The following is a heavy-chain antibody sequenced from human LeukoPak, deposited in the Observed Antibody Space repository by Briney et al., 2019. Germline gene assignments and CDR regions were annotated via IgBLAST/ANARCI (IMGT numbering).Heavy chain of an antibody. D-gene: IGHD3-10*01. V-gene: IGHV4-30-2*01. CDR1: GGSISSGGYS. CDR3: ARSYGSGDRFYFDY. CDR2: IYHSGST. J-gene: IGHJ4*02. Sequence: SQTLSLTCAVSGGSISSGGYSWSWIRRPPGKGLEWIGYIYHSGSTYYNPSLKSRVTISVDRSKNQFSLKLSSVTAADTAVYYCARSYGSGDRFYFDYWGQGTLVTVSS.